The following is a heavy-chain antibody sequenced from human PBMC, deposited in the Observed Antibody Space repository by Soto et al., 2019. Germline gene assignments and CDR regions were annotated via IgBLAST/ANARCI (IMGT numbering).Heavy chain of an antibody. CDR1: GFTFSSYG. V-gene: IGHV3-33*01. CDR2: IWSDGSYS. Sequence: QVQLVDSGGDVVQPGRSLRLSCAASGFTFSSYGMHWVRQAPDKGLEWVAVIWSDGSYSSYADSVKGRFIISRDNSKNTVYLQMNSLRVEDTAVYYCARDRGYYYDGVDVWGQGTTVTVSS. CDR3: ARDRGYYYDGVDV. J-gene: IGHJ6*02.